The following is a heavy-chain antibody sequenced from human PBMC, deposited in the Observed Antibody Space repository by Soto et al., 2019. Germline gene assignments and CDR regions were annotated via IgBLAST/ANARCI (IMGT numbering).Heavy chain of an antibody. CDR3: ARQIYDSDTGPNFQYYFDS. V-gene: IGHV5-10-1*01. D-gene: IGHD3-22*01. CDR2: IDPSDAQT. Sequence: GESLKISCKGSGYSFAGYWITWVRQKPGKGLEWMGRIDPSDAQTYYSPSFRGHVTISVTKSITTVFLQWSSLRASDTAMYYCARQIYDSDTGPNFQYYFDSWGQGTPVTVSS. J-gene: IGHJ4*02. CDR1: GYSFAGYW.